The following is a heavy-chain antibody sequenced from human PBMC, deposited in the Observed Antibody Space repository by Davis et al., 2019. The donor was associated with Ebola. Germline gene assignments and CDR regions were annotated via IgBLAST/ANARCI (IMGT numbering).Heavy chain of an antibody. CDR2: IYYSGST. CDR3: ARVVGVVVPAAIIDYYYYGMDV. D-gene: IGHD2-2*02. V-gene: IGHV4-59*12. J-gene: IGHJ6*02. Sequence: SETLSLTCAVYGGSFSGYYWSWIRQPPGKGLEWIGYIYYSGSTNYNPSLKSRVTISVDTSKNQFSLKLSSVTAADTAVYYCARVVGVVVPAAIIDYYYYGMDVWGQGTTVTVSS. CDR1: GGSFSGYY.